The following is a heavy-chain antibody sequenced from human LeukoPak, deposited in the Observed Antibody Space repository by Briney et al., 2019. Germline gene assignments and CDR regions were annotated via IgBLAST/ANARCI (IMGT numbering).Heavy chain of an antibody. CDR1: GFTFSSYA. J-gene: IGHJ4*02. V-gene: IGHV3-30*04. Sequence: PGGSLRLSCAASGFTFSSYAMHWVRQAPGKGLEWVAVISYDGSNKYYADSVKGRFTISRDNSKNTLYLQMNSLRAEDTAVYYCARGDYWYWGQGTLVTVSS. D-gene: IGHD4-17*01. CDR3: ARGDYWY. CDR2: ISYDGSNK.